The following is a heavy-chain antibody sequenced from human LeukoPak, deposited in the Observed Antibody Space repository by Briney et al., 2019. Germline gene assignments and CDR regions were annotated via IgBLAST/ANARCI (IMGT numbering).Heavy chain of an antibody. V-gene: IGHV3-21*01. J-gene: IGHJ6*02. D-gene: IGHD5-12*01. CDR1: GSTFSSYS. CDR2: ISSSSSYI. CDR3: ARSENDIVATIADYYGMDV. Sequence: GGSLRLSCAASGSTFSSYSMNWVRQAPGKGLEWVSSISSSSSYIYYADSVKGRFTISRDNAKNSLYLQMNSLRAEDTAVYYCARSENDIVATIADYYGMDVWGQGTTVTVSS.